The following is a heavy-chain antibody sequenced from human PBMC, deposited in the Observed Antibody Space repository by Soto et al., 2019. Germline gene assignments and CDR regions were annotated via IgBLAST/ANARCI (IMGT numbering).Heavy chain of an antibody. Sequence: EVQLVESGGGLVKPGGSLRLSCAASGFTFSSYSMNWVRQAPGKGLEWVSSISSSSSYIYYADSVKGRFTISRDNAKNSLYLQMNSLRAEDTAVYYCASFGANCYNNYWGQGTLVTFSS. V-gene: IGHV3-21*01. CDR1: GFTFSSYS. CDR2: ISSSSSYI. D-gene: IGHD2-21*01. J-gene: IGHJ4*02. CDR3: ASFGANCYNNY.